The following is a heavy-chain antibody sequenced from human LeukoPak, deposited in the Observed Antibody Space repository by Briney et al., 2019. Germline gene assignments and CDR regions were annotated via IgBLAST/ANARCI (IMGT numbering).Heavy chain of an antibody. Sequence: SETLSLTCTVSGGSISSYYWSWIRQPPGKGLEWIGYIYYSGSTNYNPSLKSRVTLSVDTSKNHFSLRLSSVTAADAAVYYCARDAPSVNRQPFDYWGQGTLVTVSS. CDR3: ARDAPSVNRQPFDY. D-gene: IGHD1-14*01. V-gene: IGHV4-59*12. CDR1: GGSISSYY. J-gene: IGHJ4*02. CDR2: IYYSGST.